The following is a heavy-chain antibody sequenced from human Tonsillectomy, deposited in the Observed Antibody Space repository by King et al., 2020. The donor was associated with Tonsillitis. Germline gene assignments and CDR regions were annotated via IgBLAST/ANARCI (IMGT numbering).Heavy chain of an antibody. Sequence: VQLVESGPGLVKSSETLSLTCTVSGGGGSISRFYWSWIRQPPGKGLEWIGNIYYSGTTHYNPSLKSRVTLSIDTSKNQFSLKLTSLTAADTAVYYCARDRVRNWGGNWFDPWGQGTLVTVSS. CDR1: GGGGSISRFY. J-gene: IGHJ5*02. CDR3: ARDRVRNWGGNWFDP. CDR2: IYYSGTT. D-gene: IGHD7-27*01. V-gene: IGHV4-59*01.